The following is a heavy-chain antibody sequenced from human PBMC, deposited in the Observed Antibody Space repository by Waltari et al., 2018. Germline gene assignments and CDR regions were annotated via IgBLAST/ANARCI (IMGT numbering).Heavy chain of an antibody. V-gene: IGHV4-59*01. CDR2: IYYSGTI. CDR1: GDSISSYS. Sequence: QVQLQESGPGLVKPSETLSLTCNVSGDSISSYSWSWIRQPPGKGLEWIGYIYYSGTIHLNPSLKSRVTMSVDTSKNQFSLNLSSVTAADTAVYYCARASTDPTARWFDPWGQGTLVTVSS. J-gene: IGHJ5*02. CDR3: ARASTDPTARWFDP.